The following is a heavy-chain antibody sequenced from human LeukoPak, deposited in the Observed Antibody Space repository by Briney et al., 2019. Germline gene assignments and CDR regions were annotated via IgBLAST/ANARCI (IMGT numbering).Heavy chain of an antibody. CDR3: ARQEGSYRSAFDY. D-gene: IGHD3-16*02. CDR1: EYYFTTYW. Sequence: GESLKISCKGSEYYFTTYWIGWVRQMPGKGLGWMGIIYPGDSDTRYSPSFQGQVTISADKSISTAYLQWSSLKASDTAMYYCARQEGSYRSAFDYWGQGTLVTVSS. V-gene: IGHV5-51*01. J-gene: IGHJ4*02. CDR2: IYPGDSDT.